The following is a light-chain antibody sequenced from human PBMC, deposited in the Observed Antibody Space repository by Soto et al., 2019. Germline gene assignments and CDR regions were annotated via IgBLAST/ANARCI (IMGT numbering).Light chain of an antibody. CDR1: QSIRTW. CDR3: QQYSIYWNT. CDR2: DAS. Sequence: DIQMTQSPSTLSASVGDVVTITCRAIQSIRTWLAWYQQKPGKAPKLLIYDASTLESGVPSRFSGSGYGTEFTLTIRSLQPDDFATYYCQQYSIYWNTLGQGTKVDIK. J-gene: IGKJ3*01. V-gene: IGKV1-5*01.